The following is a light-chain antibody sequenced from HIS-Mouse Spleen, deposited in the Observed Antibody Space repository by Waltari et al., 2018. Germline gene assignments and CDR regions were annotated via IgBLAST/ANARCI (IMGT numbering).Light chain of an antibody. CDR2: KDS. J-gene: IGLJ3*02. V-gene: IGLV3-25*03. CDR3: QSADSSGTGWV. CDR1: ALPKQY. Sequence: SYELTQPPSVSVSPGQTARITCSGDALPKQYAYWYQQKPGQDPVLVIYKDSERPSGSPGRFSGSRSGTKGTLTISGVQAEDEADYYCQSADSSGTGWVFGGGTKLTVL.